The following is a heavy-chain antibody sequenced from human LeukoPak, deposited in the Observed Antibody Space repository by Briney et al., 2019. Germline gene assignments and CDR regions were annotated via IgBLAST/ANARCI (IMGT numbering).Heavy chain of an antibody. D-gene: IGHD3-16*02. CDR1: GFTFDDYG. CDR3: AREYVWGSSRYLDY. Sequence: PGGSLRLSCAASGFTFDDYGMSWVRQAPGKGLEWVSFISSGSTTIFYADSVKGRFTISRDNAKNSLHLQLNSLRAEDTAVYYCAREYVWGSSRYLDYWGQGTLVTVSS. V-gene: IGHV3-48*04. J-gene: IGHJ4*02. CDR2: ISSGSTTI.